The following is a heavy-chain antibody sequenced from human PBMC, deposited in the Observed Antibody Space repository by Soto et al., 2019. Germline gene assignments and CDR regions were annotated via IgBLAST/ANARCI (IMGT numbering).Heavy chain of an antibody. J-gene: IGHJ5*02. Sequence: QVQLVQSGAEVKKPGSSVKVSCKASGGTFSSYAISWVRQAPGQGLEWMGGIIPIFGTANYAQKFQGRVMITADESTRTAYMELSSLRSEDTAVYYCARIGLLWGSYRFWWFDPWGQGTLVTVSS. V-gene: IGHV1-69*12. CDR2: IIPIFGTA. CDR1: GGTFSSYA. CDR3: ARIGLLWGSYRFWWFDP. D-gene: IGHD3-16*02.